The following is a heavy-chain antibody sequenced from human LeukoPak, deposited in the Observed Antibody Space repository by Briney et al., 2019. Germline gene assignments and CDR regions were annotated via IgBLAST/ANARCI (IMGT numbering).Heavy chain of an antibody. D-gene: IGHD6-13*01. V-gene: IGHV3-23*01. Sequence: GGSLRLSCAASGFTFSSYAMSWVRRAPGKGLEWVSAISGSGGSTYYADSVKGRFTISRDNSKNTLYLQMNSLRAEDTAVYYCARDQSGGSAAVDWFDPWGQGTLVTVSS. CDR2: ISGSGGST. J-gene: IGHJ5*02. CDR3: ARDQSGGSAAVDWFDP. CDR1: GFTFSSYA.